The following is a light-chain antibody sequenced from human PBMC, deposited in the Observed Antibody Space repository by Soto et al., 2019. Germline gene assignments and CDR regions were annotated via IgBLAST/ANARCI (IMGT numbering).Light chain of an antibody. J-gene: IGKJ1*01. V-gene: IGKV1-5*03. CDR1: QTISNY. CDR3: QLNYIYAT. Sequence: DIQMTQSPSTLSASVGDRVTITCRASQTISNYLTWYQQRPGKAPKLLIYRSSILQNGVPSRFSGSGSGTDFTLTISSLQPDDFATYYRQLNYIYATFGQGTRVEI. CDR2: RSS.